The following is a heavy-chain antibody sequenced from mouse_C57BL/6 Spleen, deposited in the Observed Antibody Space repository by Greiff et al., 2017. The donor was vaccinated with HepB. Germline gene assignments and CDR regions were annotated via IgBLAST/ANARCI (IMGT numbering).Heavy chain of an antibody. Sequence: EVQLVESGGGLVKPGGSLKLSCASSGFTFSSYAMAWVRQTPEKRLEWVATISDGGSYTYYPDNVKGRFTISRDNAKNNLYLQISHLKSEDTAMYYCARGGYAMDYWGQGTSVTVSS. J-gene: IGHJ4*01. CDR3: ARGGYAMDY. V-gene: IGHV5-4*01. CDR1: GFTFSSYA. CDR2: ISDGGSYT.